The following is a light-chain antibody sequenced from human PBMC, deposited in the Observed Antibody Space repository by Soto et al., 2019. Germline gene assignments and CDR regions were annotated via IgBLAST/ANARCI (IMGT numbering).Light chain of an antibody. CDR2: DDS. V-gene: IGKV1D-13*01. CDR1: QGISSA. Sequence: AIQLTQSPSSLSASVGDRVTITCRASQGISSALARYQQKPGKAPKLLIYDDSSLESGVPSRFSASESGTDFTLTISSLQPEDFATYYCQQFNNYPQTFGQGTKLEIK. CDR3: QQFNNYPQT. J-gene: IGKJ2*01.